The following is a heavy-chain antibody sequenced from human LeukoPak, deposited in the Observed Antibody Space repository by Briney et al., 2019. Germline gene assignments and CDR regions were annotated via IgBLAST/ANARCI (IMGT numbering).Heavy chain of an antibody. CDR2: INTDGSST. J-gene: IGHJ3*02. CDR3: VRERTYYDFWSGYSDDAFDI. V-gene: IGHV3-74*01. Sequence: GGPLRLSCAASGFTFSSYWMHWVRQAPGKGLVWVSRINTDGSSTRYADSVKGRFTISRDNAKSTLYLQMNSLRAEDTAVYYCVRERTYYDFWSGYSDDAFDIWGQGTMVTVSS. CDR1: GFTFSSYW. D-gene: IGHD3-3*01.